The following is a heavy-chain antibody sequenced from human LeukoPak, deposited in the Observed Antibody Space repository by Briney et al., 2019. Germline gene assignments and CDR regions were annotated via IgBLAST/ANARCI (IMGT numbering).Heavy chain of an antibody. J-gene: IGHJ4*02. CDR1: GFTVSGYE. CDR2: ISSSSSYI. V-gene: IGHV3-21*01. D-gene: IGHD1-14*01. CDR3: AREQPDPY. Sequence: GGSLRLSCAASGFTVSGYEMNWVRQAPGKGLEWVSSISSSSSYIYYADSVKGRFTISRDNAKTSLYLQMNSLRAEDTAVYYCAREQPDPYWGEGAPVTVSS.